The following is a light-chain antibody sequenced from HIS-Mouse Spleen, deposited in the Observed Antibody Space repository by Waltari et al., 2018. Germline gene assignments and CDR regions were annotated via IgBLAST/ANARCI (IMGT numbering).Light chain of an antibody. CDR1: NIGSKS. V-gene: IGLV3-21*03. CDR3: QVWDSSSDHVV. CDR2: DDS. Sequence: SYVLTQLPSVSVAPGKTARITCGGNNIGSKSVHWYQQKPGQAPVLVVYDDSGRPSGIPERFSGSNSGNTATLTISRVEAGDEADYYCQVWDSSSDHVVFGGGTKLTVL. J-gene: IGLJ2*01.